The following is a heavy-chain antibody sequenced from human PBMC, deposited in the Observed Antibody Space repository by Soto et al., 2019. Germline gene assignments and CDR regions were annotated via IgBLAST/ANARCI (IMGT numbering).Heavy chain of an antibody. V-gene: IGHV3-9*01. CDR3: AKEEGKAPRYCTGGTCYTPLDF. J-gene: IGHJ4*02. Sequence: GGSLRLSCAASEFTFDDYAMHWVRQSPGKGLEWVSGINWNSDSIGYADSVKGRFTISRDNAKNSLYLQMNSLREDDTALYYCAKEEGKAPRYCTGGTCYTPLDFWGQGTLVTVSS. CDR1: EFTFDDYA. D-gene: IGHD2-8*02. CDR2: INWNSDSI.